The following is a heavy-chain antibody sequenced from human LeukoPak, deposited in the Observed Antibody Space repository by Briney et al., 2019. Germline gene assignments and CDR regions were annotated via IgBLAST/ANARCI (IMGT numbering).Heavy chain of an antibody. Sequence: SETLSLTCTVSGGSISSYYWSWIRQPPGKGLEWIGYIYYSGSTNYNPSLKSRVNISADRSKNQFSLKLSSVTAADTAVYHCARATGTDAFDIWGQGTMVTVSS. J-gene: IGHJ3*02. CDR1: GGSISSYY. CDR2: IYYSGST. D-gene: IGHD1-1*01. V-gene: IGHV4-59*12. CDR3: ARATGTDAFDI.